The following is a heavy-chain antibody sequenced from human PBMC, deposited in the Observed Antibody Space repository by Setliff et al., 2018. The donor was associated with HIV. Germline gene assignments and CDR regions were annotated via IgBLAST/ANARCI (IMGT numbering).Heavy chain of an antibody. CDR2: INWNGGST. D-gene: IGHD2-15*01. V-gene: IGHV3-20*04. CDR3: ARAGVVEGYYYYYYMDV. Sequence: GGSLRLSCAVSGFTFEDYGMSWVRQAPGKGLEWVSGINWNGGSTGYVDSVKGRFTISRDNAKNSLFLQMNSLRAEDTAVYYCARAGVVEGYYYYYYMDVWGKGTTVTVSS. J-gene: IGHJ6*03. CDR1: GFTFEDYG.